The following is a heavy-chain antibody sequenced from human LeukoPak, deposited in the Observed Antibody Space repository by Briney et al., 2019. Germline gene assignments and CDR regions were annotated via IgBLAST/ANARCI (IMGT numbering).Heavy chain of an antibody. CDR2: IYTSGST. D-gene: IGHD4-17*01. J-gene: IGHJ4*02. Sequence: PSETLSLTCTVSGGSISSYYWSWIRQPAGQGLEWIRRIYTSGSTNYNPSLKSRVTMSVDTSKNQFSLKLSSVTAADTAVYYCARDGLDYGDYGGGYWGQGTLVTVSS. V-gene: IGHV4-4*07. CDR3: ARDGLDYGDYGGGY. CDR1: GGSISSYY.